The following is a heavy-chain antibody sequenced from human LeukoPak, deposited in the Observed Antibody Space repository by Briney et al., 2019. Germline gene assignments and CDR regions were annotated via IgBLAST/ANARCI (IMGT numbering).Heavy chain of an antibody. D-gene: IGHD3-3*01. J-gene: IGHJ3*02. V-gene: IGHV4-59*01. CDR2: IYYSGST. Sequence: SETLSLTCTVSGGSISSYYWSWIRQPPGKGLEWIGYIYYSGSTNYNPSLKSRVTISVDTSKNQFSLKLSSVTAADTAVYYCAGRRDFWSGYYTFEAFDIWGQGTMVTVSS. CDR3: AGRRDFWSGYYTFEAFDI. CDR1: GGSISSYY.